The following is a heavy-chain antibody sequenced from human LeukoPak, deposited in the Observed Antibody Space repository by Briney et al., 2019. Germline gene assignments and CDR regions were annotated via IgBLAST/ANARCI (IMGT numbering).Heavy chain of an antibody. CDR3: ARSSCSGGSCYRGDNWFDP. V-gene: IGHV4-31*03. D-gene: IGHD2-15*01. Sequence: SQTLSLTCTVSGGSISSGGYYWSWIRQHPGKGLEWIGYIYYSGSTYYNPSLKSRVTISIDTSKNQFSLKLSSVTAADTAVYYCARSSCSGGSCYRGDNWFDPWGRGTLVTVSS. CDR1: GGSISSGGYY. CDR2: IYYSGST. J-gene: IGHJ5*02.